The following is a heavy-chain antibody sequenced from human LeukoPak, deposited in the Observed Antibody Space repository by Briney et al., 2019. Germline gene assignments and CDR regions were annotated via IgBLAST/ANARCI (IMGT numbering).Heavy chain of an antibody. CDR1: GFSFSSYG. V-gene: IGHV3-30*03. D-gene: IGHD3-10*01. CDR2: ISYDGSNK. CDR3: ARGKGSGSYYNDCEY. J-gene: IGHJ4*02. Sequence: GGSLRLSCAASGFSFSSYGMQWVRQAPGKGLEWVAVISYDGSNKYYGDSVKGRFTISRDNSKNTLYLQMNSLRAEDTAVYYCARGKGSGSYYNDCEYWGQGNLVTVSS.